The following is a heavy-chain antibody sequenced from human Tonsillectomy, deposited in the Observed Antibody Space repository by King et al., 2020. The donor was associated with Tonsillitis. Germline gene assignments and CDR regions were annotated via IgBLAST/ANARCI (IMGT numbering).Heavy chain of an antibody. CDR1: VYTFTSYI. CDR2: ISAYNGNT. V-gene: IGHV1-18*01. D-gene: IGHD3-22*01. CDR3: ARKYHYDTRAAFDI. Sequence: VQLVESGAEVKKPGASLKVSCKASVYTFTSYIINWVRQAPGQGLEWMGLISAYNGNTNYALKLQGRVTMTTDTSTSTAYMELRSLRSDDTAVYYCARKYHYDTRAAFDIWGQGTMVTVSS. J-gene: IGHJ3*02.